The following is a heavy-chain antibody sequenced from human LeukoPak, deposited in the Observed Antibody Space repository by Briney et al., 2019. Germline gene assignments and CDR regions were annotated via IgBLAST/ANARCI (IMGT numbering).Heavy chain of an antibody. J-gene: IGHJ4*02. CDR2: IYYSGST. CDR1: XGXXXSYY. D-gene: IGHD1-26*01. Sequence: PSETLSLTCTVSXGXXXSYYWSWXRXPPXKXXXXXXYIYYSGSTNYNPSLKSRVTISVDTSKNQFSLKLSSVTAADTAVYYCAREIIGRKYSGSYHYYFDYWGQGTLVTVSS. V-gene: IGHV4-59*01. CDR3: AREIIGRKYSGSYHYYFDY.